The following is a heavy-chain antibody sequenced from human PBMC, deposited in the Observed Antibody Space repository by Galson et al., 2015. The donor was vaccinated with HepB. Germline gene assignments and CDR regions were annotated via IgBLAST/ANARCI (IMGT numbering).Heavy chain of an antibody. D-gene: IGHD6-6*01. CDR2: IDPSDSYT. J-gene: IGHJ4*02. V-gene: IGHV5-10-1*01. CDR1: GYSFTSYW. CDR3: ASANTSSYVY. Sequence: QSGAEVKKPGESLRISCKGSGYSFTSYWITWLRQMPGKGLEWMGRIDPSDSYTYYSPSFQGHVTISADKSITTAYLQWSSLKASDTAIYYCASANTSSYVYWGQGTLVTVSS.